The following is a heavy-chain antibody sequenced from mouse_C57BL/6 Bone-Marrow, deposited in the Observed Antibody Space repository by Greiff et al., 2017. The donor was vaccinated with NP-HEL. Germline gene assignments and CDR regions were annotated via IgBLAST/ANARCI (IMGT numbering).Heavy chain of an antibody. D-gene: IGHD2-5*01. V-gene: IGHV1-18*01. CDR1: GYTFTDYN. Sequence: EVQLQESGPELVKPGASVKIPCKASGYTFTDYNMDWVKQSHGKSLEWIGDINPNNGGTIYNQKFKGKATLTVDKSSSTAYMELRSLTSEDTAVYYCARYDSNYWYFDVWGTGTTVTVSS. CDR2: INPNNGGT. CDR3: ARYDSNYWYFDV. J-gene: IGHJ1*03.